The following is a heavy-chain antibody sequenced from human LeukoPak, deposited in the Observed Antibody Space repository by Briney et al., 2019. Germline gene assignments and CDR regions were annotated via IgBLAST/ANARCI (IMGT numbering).Heavy chain of an antibody. Sequence: GGSLRLSCAASGFTFSTYAMSWVRQAPGKGPEWVSTISDSGANTYYADSVRGRFTISRDNSKNTLYLQKNSLRADDTAIYYCAKSMTLQWRGFFDLWGRGTHVTVSS. D-gene: IGHD6-19*01. CDR1: GFTFSTYA. V-gene: IGHV3-23*01. CDR2: ISDSGANT. CDR3: AKSMTLQWRGFFDL. J-gene: IGHJ2*01.